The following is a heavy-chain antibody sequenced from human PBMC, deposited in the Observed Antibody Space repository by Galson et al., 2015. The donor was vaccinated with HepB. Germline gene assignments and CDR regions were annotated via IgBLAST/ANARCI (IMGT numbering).Heavy chain of an antibody. Sequence: SVKVSCKASGYTFSSYDISWVRQAPGQGLEWMGWISAYNGNTNYAQKLQGRVTMTTDTSTSTAYMELSSLRSDDTAVYYCARGFYDSSNYYFDYWGQGTLVTVSS. V-gene: IGHV1-18*04. CDR1: GYTFSSYD. CDR3: ARGFYDSSNYYFDY. CDR2: ISAYNGNT. J-gene: IGHJ4*02. D-gene: IGHD3-22*01.